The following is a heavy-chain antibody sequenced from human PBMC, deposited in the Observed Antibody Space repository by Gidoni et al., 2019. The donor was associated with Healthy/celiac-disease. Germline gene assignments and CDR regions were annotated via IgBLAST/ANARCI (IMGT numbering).Heavy chain of an antibody. CDR3: AGYSYSSSWYGGFAGGYVTPLAFDP. Sequence: QVQLQESGPGLVKPSHTLSLTCTLSDGPLRSGGYYCSWLRQHPGKGLEWIGYIDYSGSTYDNPSLKSRVTISVDTSKNQFSLKLSSVTAADTAVYYCAGYSYSSSWYGGFAGGYVTPLAFDPWGQGTLVTVSS. D-gene: IGHD6-13*01. CDR1: DGPLRSGGYY. V-gene: IGHV4-31*03. CDR2: IDYSGST. J-gene: IGHJ5*02.